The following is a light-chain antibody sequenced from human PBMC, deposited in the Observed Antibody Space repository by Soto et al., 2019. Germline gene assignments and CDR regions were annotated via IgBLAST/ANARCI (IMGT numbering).Light chain of an antibody. CDR1: QSVNSNY. V-gene: IGKV3-20*01. CDR2: GAS. Sequence: EIVLTQSPGTLSLSPGERGTLSCRASQSVNSNYLAWYQQKPGQAPRLLIYGASSRATGIPDRFSGSGSGTDFTLTISKLEPEDFAVYHCQQYGCSPLFTFRQGTKLET. CDR3: QQYGCSPLFT. J-gene: IGKJ2*01.